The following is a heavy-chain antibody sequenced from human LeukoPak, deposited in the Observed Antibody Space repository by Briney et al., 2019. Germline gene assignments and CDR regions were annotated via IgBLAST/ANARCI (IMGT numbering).Heavy chain of an antibody. CDR1: GGSISSSSYY. J-gene: IGHJ4*02. CDR2: IYYSGST. D-gene: IGHD3-22*01. V-gene: IGHV4-39*07. CDR3: ARYPRAPGGYYYGGFDY. Sequence: SETLSLTCTVSGGSISSSSYYWGWIRQPPGKGLEWIGSIYYSGSTYYNPSLKSRVTISVDTSKNQFSLKLSSVTAADTAVYYCARYPRAPGGYYYGGFDYWGQGTLVTVSS.